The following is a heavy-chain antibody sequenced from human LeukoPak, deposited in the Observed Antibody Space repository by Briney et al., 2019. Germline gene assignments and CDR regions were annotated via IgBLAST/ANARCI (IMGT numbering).Heavy chain of an antibody. CDR3: ARDKEDH. J-gene: IGHJ4*02. V-gene: IGHV1-2*06. Sequence: ASVKVSCKASGYTFIGYYMHWVRQAPGQGLEWMGRINPNSGCTNYAQKFQGRVTMTRDTYISTAYMELSRLRSDDTAVYYCARDKEDHWGQGTLVTVSS. CDR2: INPNSGCT. CDR1: GYTFIGYY.